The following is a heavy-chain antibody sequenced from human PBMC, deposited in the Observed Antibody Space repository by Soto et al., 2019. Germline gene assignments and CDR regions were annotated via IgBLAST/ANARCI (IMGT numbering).Heavy chain of an antibody. CDR3: ALGVTVCRLVSRFWFDP. J-gene: IGHJ5*02. Sequence: SETLSLTCTVSGGSLSSGDYSWSWVRQYPGKGLEWIGHIYNSGITYYNPSLKSRVVISIDTSRNQFSLRLNSLTAADRAVYFCALGVTVCRLVSRFWFDPWGQGTVDTVSS. V-gene: IGHV4-30-4*01. D-gene: IGHD3-9*01. CDR2: IYNSGIT. CDR1: GGSLSSGDYS.